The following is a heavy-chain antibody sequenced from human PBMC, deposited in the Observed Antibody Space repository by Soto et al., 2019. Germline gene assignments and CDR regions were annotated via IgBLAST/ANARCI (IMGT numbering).Heavy chain of an antibody. J-gene: IGHJ4*02. Sequence: EVQLVESGGGLVQPGRSLRLSCAASGFTFDDYAMHWVRQAPGKGLEWVSGIRWNSGSIGYADSVKGRFTISRDNAKNSLYLQMNSLRADDTALYYCAKTSYSSGWYLGYYFDYWGQGTLVTVSS. CDR2: IRWNSGSI. V-gene: IGHV3-9*01. CDR3: AKTSYSSGWYLGYYFDY. CDR1: GFTFDDYA. D-gene: IGHD6-19*01.